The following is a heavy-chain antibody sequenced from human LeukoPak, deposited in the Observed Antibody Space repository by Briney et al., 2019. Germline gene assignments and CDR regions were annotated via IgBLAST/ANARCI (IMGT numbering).Heavy chain of an antibody. D-gene: IGHD3-22*01. V-gene: IGHV3-30*18. CDR3: AKDPTRNYYDSSGYANVYFDY. CDR1: GLTFSSYG. Sequence: GGSLRLSCAASGLTFSSYGMHWVRQAPGKGLEWVAVISYDGSNKYYADSVKGRFTISRDNSKNTLYLQMNSLRAEDTAVYYCAKDPTRNYYDSSGYANVYFDYWGQGTLVTVSS. J-gene: IGHJ4*02. CDR2: ISYDGSNK.